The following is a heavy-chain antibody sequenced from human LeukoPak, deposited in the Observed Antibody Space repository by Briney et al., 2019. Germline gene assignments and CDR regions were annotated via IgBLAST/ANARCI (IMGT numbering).Heavy chain of an antibody. J-gene: IGHJ4*02. CDR1: GFTFSSYS. CDR3: ARHLYDY. V-gene: IGHV3-21*01. CDR2: ISSSSSYI. Sequence: KTGGSQRPSCAASGFTFSSYSMNWVRQAPGKGLEWVSSISSSSSYIYYADSVKGRFTISRDNAKNSLYLQMNSLRAEDTAVYYCARHLYDYWGQGTLVTVSS. D-gene: IGHD2-2*02.